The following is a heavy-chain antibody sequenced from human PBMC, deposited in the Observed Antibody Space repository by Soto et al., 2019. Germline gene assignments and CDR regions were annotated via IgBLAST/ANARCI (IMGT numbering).Heavy chain of an antibody. CDR3: ARGDRGAFDL. CDR2: IHSDGTST. Sequence: EVQLVESGGGLVQPGESLRLSCAASGFTFDYYWMHWVRQAPGKGLVWVSRIHSDGTSTTYADSVKGRFTISRDNAKNTLSLQMNSLRAEDTAVYYCARGDRGAFDLWGLGTVVTVSS. D-gene: IGHD1-26*01. J-gene: IGHJ3*01. CDR1: GFTFDYYW. V-gene: IGHV3-74*01.